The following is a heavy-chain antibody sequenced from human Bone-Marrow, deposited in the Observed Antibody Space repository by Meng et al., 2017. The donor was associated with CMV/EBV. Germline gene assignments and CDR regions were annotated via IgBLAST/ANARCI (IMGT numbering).Heavy chain of an antibody. V-gene: IGHV3-30-3*01. J-gene: IGHJ4*02. D-gene: IGHD1-26*01. Sequence: GESLKISCAASGFTFSSYAMHWVRQAPGKGLEWVAVISYDGSNKYYADSVKGRFTISRDNAKNSLYPQMNSLRAEDTAVYYCARAKSYGGSFIFDYWGQGTLVTVSS. CDR3: ARAKSYGGSFIFDY. CDR2: ISYDGSNK. CDR1: GFTFSSYA.